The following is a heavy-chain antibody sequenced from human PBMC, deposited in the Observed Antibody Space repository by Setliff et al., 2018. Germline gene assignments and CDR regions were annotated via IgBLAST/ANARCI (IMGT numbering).Heavy chain of an antibody. D-gene: IGHD4-17*01. CDR2: IFYSGST. V-gene: IGHV4-61*01. Sequence: LSLTCTVSGGSVSISSYYWSWIRQPPGKGLEWIGYIFYSGSTKYNPSLKSRVTVSVDTXXXQFSXXXXXXXXADTAVYYCARDSRVYGDYYYHMDVWGKGTTVTSP. CDR1: GGSVSISSYY. CDR3: ARDSRVYGDYYYHMDV. J-gene: IGHJ6*03.